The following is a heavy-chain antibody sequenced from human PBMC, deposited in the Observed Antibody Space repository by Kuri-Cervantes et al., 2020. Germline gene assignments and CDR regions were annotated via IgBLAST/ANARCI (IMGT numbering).Heavy chain of an antibody. Sequence: GESLKISCAAAGFTFSNYGMHCVRQAPGKGLEWVAVISYDGSYKYYAGSVKGRFTISRDNSKNTLYLQMNSLRAEDTAVYYCAKDLDGWLQLNYGMDVWGQGTTVTVSS. J-gene: IGHJ6*02. CDR1: GFTFSNYG. D-gene: IGHD5-24*01. V-gene: IGHV3-30*18. CDR3: AKDLDGWLQLNYGMDV. CDR2: ISYDGSYK.